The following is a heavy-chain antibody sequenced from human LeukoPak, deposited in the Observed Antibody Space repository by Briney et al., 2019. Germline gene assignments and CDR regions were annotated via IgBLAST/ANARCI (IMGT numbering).Heavy chain of an antibody. CDR3: ASERWSRRSYFDY. CDR2: VFYGGTT. D-gene: IGHD5-24*01. Sequence: PSETLSLTCTISGDSVINIHYYWAWIRQPPGKGLEWIGTVFYGGTTYYSPSLESRVTISVDTSTTQFSLKLTSVTAADTAVYYCASERWSRRSYFDYWGQGMLVTVSS. CDR1: GDSVINIHYY. J-gene: IGHJ4*02. V-gene: IGHV4-39*07.